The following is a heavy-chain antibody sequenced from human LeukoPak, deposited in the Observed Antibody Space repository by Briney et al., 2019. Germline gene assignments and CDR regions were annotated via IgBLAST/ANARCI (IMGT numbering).Heavy chain of an antibody. D-gene: IGHD3-10*01. CDR1: GFTVSSNY. V-gene: IGHV3-53*01. Sequence: GGSLRLSCAASGFTVSSNYMNWVRQAPGKRLEWVSVINSGGNAYYAASVKGRFTISRDNAKNSLYLQMNSLRAEDTAVYYCARVDKNYGSGTYYKYFDYWGQGTLVTVSS. CDR2: INSGGNA. J-gene: IGHJ4*02. CDR3: ARVDKNYGSGTYYKYFDY.